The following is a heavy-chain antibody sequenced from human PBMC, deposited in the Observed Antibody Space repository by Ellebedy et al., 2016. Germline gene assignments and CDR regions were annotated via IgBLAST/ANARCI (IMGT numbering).Heavy chain of an antibody. CDR1: GDDFANVF. J-gene: IGHJ5*01. CDR3: ARRGLVGGWYGS. Sequence: GESLKISCKASGDDFANVFIAWVRQMPGKGLEWMGIVFPADSRVTYSPSFQGQVTISTDKSITTAYLQWSSLKASDTAMYYGARRGLVGGWYGSWGQGTLVTVSS. V-gene: IGHV5-51*01. CDR2: VFPADSRV. D-gene: IGHD3/OR15-3a*01.